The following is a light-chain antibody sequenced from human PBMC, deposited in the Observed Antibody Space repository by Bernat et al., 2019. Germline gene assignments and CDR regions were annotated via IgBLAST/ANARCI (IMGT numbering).Light chain of an antibody. J-gene: IGLJ1*01. CDR3: CSYAGSYTYV. Sequence: QSALTQPRSVSGSPGQSVTISCTGTSSDGGGYKYVSWYQQHPGKAPKLMIYDVSKRPSGVPDRFSGSKSGNTASLTISGLQAEDEADYYCCSYAGSYTYVFATGTKVTVL. CDR1: SSDGGGYKY. V-gene: IGLV2-11*01. CDR2: DVS.